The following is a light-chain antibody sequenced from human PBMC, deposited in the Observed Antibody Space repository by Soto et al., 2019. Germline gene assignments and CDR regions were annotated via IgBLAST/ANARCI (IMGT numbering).Light chain of an antibody. V-gene: IGKV3-20*01. CDR3: QQYGGSPRT. CDR1: QSVSSSY. Sequence: EIVLTQSPGTLSLSPWERATLSCRASQSVSSSYLAWYQQKPGQAPRLLIYGASSRATGIPDRFSGSGSGTDFTLTITRLEPEDFAVYYCQQYGGSPRTFGQGTKVDI. J-gene: IGKJ1*01. CDR2: GAS.